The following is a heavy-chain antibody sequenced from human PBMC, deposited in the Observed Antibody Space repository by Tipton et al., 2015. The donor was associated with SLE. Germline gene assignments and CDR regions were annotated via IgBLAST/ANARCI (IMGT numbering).Heavy chain of an antibody. V-gene: IGHV4-39*07. Sequence: TLSLTCIVSGGSIFSSNYYWGWFRQPPGKGLEWIGSIFYGGSTNYSPSLKSRVNFSVDTSKNQFSLRLSSVTAADTAVYYCARQSVGSSSNFYYTDVWGKGTTVTVSS. CDR1: GGSIFSSNYY. D-gene: IGHD1-26*01. CDR2: IFYGGST. J-gene: IGHJ6*03. CDR3: ARQSVGSSSNFYYTDV.